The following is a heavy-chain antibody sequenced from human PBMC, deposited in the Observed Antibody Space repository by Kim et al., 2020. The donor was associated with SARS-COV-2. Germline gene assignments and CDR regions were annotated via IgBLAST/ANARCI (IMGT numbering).Heavy chain of an antibody. D-gene: IGHD3-10*01. CDR1: GGSISSSSYY. CDR3: ARVNRVYGSGSYYYFDY. Sequence: SETLSLTCTVSGGSISSSSYYWGWIRQPPGKGLEWIGSIYYSGSTYYNPSLKSRVTISVDTSKNQFSLKLSSVTAADTAVYYCARVNRVYGSGSYYYFDYWGQGTLVTVSS. CDR2: IYYSGST. V-gene: IGHV4-39*07. J-gene: IGHJ4*02.